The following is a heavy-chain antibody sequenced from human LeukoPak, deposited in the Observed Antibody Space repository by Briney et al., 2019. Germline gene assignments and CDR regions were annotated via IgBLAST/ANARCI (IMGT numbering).Heavy chain of an antibody. D-gene: IGHD3-22*01. CDR2: IYHSGST. CDR3: ARGSHYYDTSGYYNWFDP. V-gene: IGHV4-4*02. Sequence: PSETLSLTCAVSGGSISSSNWWSWVRQPPGKGLEWIGEIYHSGSTYYNPSLKSRVTISVDTSKNQFSLKLNSVTAADTAVYYCARGSHYYDTSGYYNWFDPWGQGTLVTVSS. J-gene: IGHJ5*02. CDR1: GGSISSSNW.